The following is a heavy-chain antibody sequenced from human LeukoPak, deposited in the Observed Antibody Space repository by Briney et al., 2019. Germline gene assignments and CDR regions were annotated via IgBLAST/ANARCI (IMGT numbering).Heavy chain of an antibody. CDR1: GFTFSNHR. CDR3: ARDLLEVIPTAININYYSYCYMDV. Sequence: GGSLRLSCVASGFTFSNHRMSWVRQAPGKGLEWVADIKQDGSEQNYVDSVRGRFTISRDNAKNSLYLQMSSLRAEDTAVYYCARDLLEVIPTAININYYSYCYMDVWGKGTTVTVSS. CDR2: IKQDGSEQ. J-gene: IGHJ6*03. D-gene: IGHD2-2*02. V-gene: IGHV3-7*01.